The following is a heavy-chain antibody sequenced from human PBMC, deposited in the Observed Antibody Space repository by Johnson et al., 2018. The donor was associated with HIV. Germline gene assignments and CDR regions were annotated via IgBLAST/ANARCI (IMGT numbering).Heavy chain of an antibody. CDR1: GFTFSSYD. Sequence: VQLVESGGGVVQPGRSLRVSCGTSGFTFSSYDMHWVRQAPGKGLEWVANIKQDGGERYYVDSVKGRFTISRENAKNTLYLQMNSLRAEDTAVYYCARGGKRVMAAFDIWGQGTMVTVSS. J-gene: IGHJ3*02. V-gene: IGHV3-7*01. CDR2: IKQDGGER. CDR3: ARGGKRVMAAFDI. D-gene: IGHD3-16*01.